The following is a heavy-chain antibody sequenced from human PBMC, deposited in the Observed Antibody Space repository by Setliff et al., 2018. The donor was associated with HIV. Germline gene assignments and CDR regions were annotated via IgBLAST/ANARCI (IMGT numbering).Heavy chain of an antibody. CDR1: GGSISSYY. CDR2: IYTSGST. CDR3: AKLPLLKRPAALGDGMDV. J-gene: IGHJ6*02. Sequence: SETLSLTCTVSGGSISSYYWSWIPQPPGKGLEWIGYIYTSGSTNYNPSLKSRVTISVDTSKNTLYLQMNSLRAEDTAVYYCAKLPLLKRPAALGDGMDVWGQGTTVTVSS. D-gene: IGHD2-2*01. V-gene: IGHV4-4*09.